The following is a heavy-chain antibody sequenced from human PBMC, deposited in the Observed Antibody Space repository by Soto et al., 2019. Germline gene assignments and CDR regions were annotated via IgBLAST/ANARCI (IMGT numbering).Heavy chain of an antibody. Sequence: QVQLVQSGAEVKKPGASVKVSCKASGYTFTSYDINWVRQATGQGLEWMGWMNPNSGNTGYAQKCQGRVXXPXNXYISTAYMELSSLRYEDTAVYYCARSYAGGQPLEDVWGQGTTVTVSS. CDR3: ARSYAGGQPLEDV. J-gene: IGHJ6*02. V-gene: IGHV1-8*01. CDR2: MNPNSGNT. D-gene: IGHD3-10*01. CDR1: GYTFTSYD.